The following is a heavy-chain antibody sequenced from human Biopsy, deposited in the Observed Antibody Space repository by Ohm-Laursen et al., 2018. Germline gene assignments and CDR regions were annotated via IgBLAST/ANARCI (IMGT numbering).Heavy chain of an antibody. CDR3: TRAGGGKIYGL. CDR2: IRYSGNT. D-gene: IGHD3-16*01. V-gene: IGHV4-31*03. J-gene: IGHJ4*02. Sequence: TLSLTCTVSGVSINTGGYYCTWIRQHPGTGLEWIAYIRYSGNTLYNPSLKSRLTISVDTSRNQFSLKLTSVTAADTALYYCTRAGGGKIYGLWGQGTLVTVSS. CDR1: GVSINTGGYY.